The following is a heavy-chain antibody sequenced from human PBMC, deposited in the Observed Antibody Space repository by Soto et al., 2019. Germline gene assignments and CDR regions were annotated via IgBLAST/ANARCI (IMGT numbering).Heavy chain of an antibody. Sequence: QVQLVQSGAEVKKPGSSVKVSCKASGGTFSSYAISWVRQAPGQGLEWVGGIIPIFGTANYAQKFQGRVTITADESTSTAYMELSSLRSEDTAVYYCARERVTIFGVVIMSSGMDVWGQGTTVTVSS. V-gene: IGHV1-69*01. CDR2: IIPIFGTA. D-gene: IGHD3-3*01. CDR3: ARERVTIFGVVIMSSGMDV. CDR1: GGTFSSYA. J-gene: IGHJ6*02.